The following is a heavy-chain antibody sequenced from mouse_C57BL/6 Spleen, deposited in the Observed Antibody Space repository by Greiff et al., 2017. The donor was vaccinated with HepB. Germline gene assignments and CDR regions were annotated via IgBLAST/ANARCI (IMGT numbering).Heavy chain of an antibody. V-gene: IGHV1-82*01. CDR1: GYAFSSSW. Sequence: VQRVESGPELVKPGASVKISCKASGYAFSSSWMNWVKQRPGKGLEWIGRIYPGDGDTNYNGKFKGKATLTADKSSSTAYMQLSSLTSEDSAVYFCARSPEYYFDYWGQGTTLTVSS. CDR3: ARSPEYYFDY. CDR2: IYPGDGDT. J-gene: IGHJ2*01.